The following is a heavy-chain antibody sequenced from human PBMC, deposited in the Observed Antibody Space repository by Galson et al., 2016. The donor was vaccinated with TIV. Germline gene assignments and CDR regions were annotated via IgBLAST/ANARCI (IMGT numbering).Heavy chain of an antibody. CDR2: ISYDASNK. V-gene: IGHV3-30*07. CDR1: EFTFSAYA. Sequence: SLRLSCAASEFTFSAYAMHWVRQAPGKGPEWVAIISYDASNKYYADSVKGRFTISRDNSKYTLYLQMNSLRAEDTAVYYCAREGGTYFDSYYYGMVVWGQGTTVIVSS. J-gene: IGHJ6*02. D-gene: IGHD1-26*01. CDR3: AREGGTYFDSYYYGMVV.